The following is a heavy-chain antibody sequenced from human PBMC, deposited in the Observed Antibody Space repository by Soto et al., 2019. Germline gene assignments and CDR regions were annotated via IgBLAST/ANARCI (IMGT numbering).Heavy chain of an antibody. CDR3: ARDYGESFYYYYGMDV. CDR2: IYYSGST. CDR1: GGSVSSGSYY. D-gene: IGHD4-17*01. V-gene: IGHV4-61*01. Sequence: QVQLQESGPGLVKPSETLSLTCTVSGGSVSSGSYYWSWIRQPPGKGLEWIGYIYYSGSTNYNPSLKSRVNISVDTSKNQFSLKLSSVTAADTAVYYCARDYGESFYYYYGMDVWGQGTTVTVAS. J-gene: IGHJ6*02.